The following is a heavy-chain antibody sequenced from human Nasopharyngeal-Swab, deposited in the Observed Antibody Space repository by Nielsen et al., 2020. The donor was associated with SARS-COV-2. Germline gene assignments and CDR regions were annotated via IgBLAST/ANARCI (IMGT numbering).Heavy chain of an antibody. J-gene: IGHJ3*02. CDR3: AKDRLLLTLNAFDI. CDR2: ISYDGSDK. D-gene: IGHD3-16*01. CDR1: GFTFSSYS. Sequence: GGSLRLSCEASGFTFSSYSMNWVRQAPGKGLEWVATISYDGSDKRYVDSVKGRFTVSRDNSKNTLYVQMDSLRAEDTAVYYCAKDRLLLTLNAFDIWGQGTMVTVSS. V-gene: IGHV3-30*18.